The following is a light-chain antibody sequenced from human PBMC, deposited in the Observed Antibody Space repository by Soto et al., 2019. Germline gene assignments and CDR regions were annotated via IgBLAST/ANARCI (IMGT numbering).Light chain of an antibody. V-gene: IGKV1-5*03. CDR1: QSISSW. CDR2: KAS. J-gene: IGKJ1*01. Sequence: IQMTQAPSTLSGSLGDRLNITCRASQSISSWLAWYQQKPGKAPKLLIYKASTLKSGVPSRFSGSGSGTEFTLTISSLQPDDFATYYCQHYNSYSEAFGQGTKGDIK. CDR3: QHYNSYSEA.